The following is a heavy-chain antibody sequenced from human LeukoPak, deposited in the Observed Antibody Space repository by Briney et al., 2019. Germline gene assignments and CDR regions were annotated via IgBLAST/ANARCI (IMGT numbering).Heavy chain of an antibody. CDR2: IWYDGSNK. CDR1: GFTFSSYG. CDR3: AKDGSSYYDFWSGYYYYMDV. Sequence: PPGGSLRLSCAASGFTFSSYGMHWVRQAPGKGLEWVAVIWYDGSNKYYADSVKGRFTISRDNSKNTLYLQMNSLRAEDTAVYYCAKDGSSYYDFWSGYYYYMDVWGKGTTVTVSS. V-gene: IGHV3-33*06. D-gene: IGHD3-3*01. J-gene: IGHJ6*03.